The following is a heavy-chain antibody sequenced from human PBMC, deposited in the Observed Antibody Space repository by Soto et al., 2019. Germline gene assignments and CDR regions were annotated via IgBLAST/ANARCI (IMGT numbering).Heavy chain of an antibody. V-gene: IGHV1-69*02. D-gene: IGHD2-2*01. CDR2: IIPMLIVT. CDR1: GGTFNTYT. J-gene: IGHJ3*01. CDR3: SIGSWSAETFDV. Sequence: QVHLIQSGAEVKKPGSSVKVSCKAAGGTFNTYTLFWVRQAPGHGLEWMGRIIPMLIVTNSAQKFQGRLTLTADKSTGTAFMELTSLRSDDTAVYYCSIGSWSAETFDVWGQGTMVTVSS.